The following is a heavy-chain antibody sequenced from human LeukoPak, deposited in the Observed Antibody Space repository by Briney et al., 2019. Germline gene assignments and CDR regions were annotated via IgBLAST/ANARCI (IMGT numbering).Heavy chain of an antibody. D-gene: IGHD5-24*01. CDR3: TTGGIKFDR. V-gene: IGHV3-15*01. CDR2: FKSRDDIWTI. Sequence: WIRQPPGKGVEWVARFKSRDDIWTIDYGTPVRGRFIISRDDSRGMLYLQMNRLKIEDTGVYYCTTGGIKFDRWGQGTLVTVSS. J-gene: IGHJ5*02.